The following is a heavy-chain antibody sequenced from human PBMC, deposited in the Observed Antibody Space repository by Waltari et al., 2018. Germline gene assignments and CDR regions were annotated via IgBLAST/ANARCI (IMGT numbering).Heavy chain of an antibody. J-gene: IGHJ4*02. CDR1: GYTFTGYY. D-gene: IGHD1-26*01. V-gene: IGHV1-2*02. CDR3: ARGDGRWLPTHYFDY. Sequence: QVQLVQSGAEVKKPGASVKVSCKASGYTFTGYYMHWVRQAPGQGLEWMGWINPNSGGTNYAQKFQGRVTRTRDTSISTAYMELSRVRSDDTAVYYCARGDGRWLPTHYFDYWGQGTLVTVSS. CDR2: INPNSGGT.